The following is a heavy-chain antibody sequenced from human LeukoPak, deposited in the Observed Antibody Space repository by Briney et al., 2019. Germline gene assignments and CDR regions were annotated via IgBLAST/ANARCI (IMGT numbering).Heavy chain of an antibody. CDR1: GGSISSGGYS. V-gene: IGHV4-30-2*01. CDR3: SGFRTLNLYYYYGMDV. Sequence: PSETLSLTCAVSGGSISSGGYSWSWIRQPPGKGLGWIGYIYHSGSTYYNPSLKSRVTISVDRSKNQFSLKLSSVTAADTAVYYCSGFRTLNLYYYYGMDVWGQGTTVTVSS. CDR2: IYHSGST. J-gene: IGHJ6*02. D-gene: IGHD3-22*01.